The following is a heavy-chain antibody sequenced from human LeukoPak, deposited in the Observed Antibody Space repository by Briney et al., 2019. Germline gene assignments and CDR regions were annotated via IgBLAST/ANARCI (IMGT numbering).Heavy chain of an antibody. D-gene: IGHD2-2*01. V-gene: IGHV3-23*01. CDR3: AKAGGVVVPAAPVGWFDP. Sequence: GGSLRLSCAASGFTFSSYAMSWVRQAPGKGLEWVSAISGSGGSTYYADSVKGRFTISRDNSKNTLYLQMNSLRAEDTAVYYCAKAGGVVVPAAPVGWFDPWGQGTLVTVSS. CDR2: ISGSGGST. J-gene: IGHJ5*02. CDR1: GFTFSSYA.